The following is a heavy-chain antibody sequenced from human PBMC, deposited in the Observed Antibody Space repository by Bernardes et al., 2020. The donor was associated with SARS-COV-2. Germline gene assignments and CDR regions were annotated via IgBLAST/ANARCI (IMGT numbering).Heavy chain of an antibody. CDR2: ISYDGSNK. CDR3: AGELLAGYGMDV. Sequence: GGSLRLSCAASGFTFSSYAMHWVRQAPGKGLEWVAVISYDGSNKYYADSVKGRFTISRDNSKNTLYLQMNSLRAEDTAVYYCAGELLAGYGMDVWGQGTTVTVSS. CDR1: GFTFSSYA. J-gene: IGHJ6*02. V-gene: IGHV3-30-3*01. D-gene: IGHD3-10*01.